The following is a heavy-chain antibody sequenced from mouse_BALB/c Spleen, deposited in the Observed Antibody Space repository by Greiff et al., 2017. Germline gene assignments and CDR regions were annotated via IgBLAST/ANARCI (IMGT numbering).Heavy chain of an antibody. CDR2: IYPGDGDT. CDR1: GYTFTSYW. V-gene: IGHV1-87*01. Sequence: QVQLKQSGAELARPGASVKLSCKASGYTFTSYWMQWVKQRPGQGLEWIGAIYPGDGDTRYTQKFKGKATLTADKSSSTAYMQLSSLASEDSAVYYCARYEGFDDWGQGTTLTVSS. J-gene: IGHJ2*01. D-gene: IGHD2-3*01. CDR3: ARYEGFDD.